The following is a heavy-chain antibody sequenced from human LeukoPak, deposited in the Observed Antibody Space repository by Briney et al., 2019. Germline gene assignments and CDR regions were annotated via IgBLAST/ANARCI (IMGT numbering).Heavy chain of an antibody. Sequence: PGGSLRLSCAASGFTFSSYEMNWVRQAPGKGLEWVSYISSSGSTIYYADSVKGRFTISRDNAKNSLYLQMNSLRAEDTALYYCAKDKWSGAVKFNWFDPWGQGTLVTVSS. CDR3: AKDKWSGAVKFNWFDP. CDR2: ISSSGSTI. D-gene: IGHD6-19*01. CDR1: GFTFSSYE. V-gene: IGHV3-48*03. J-gene: IGHJ5*02.